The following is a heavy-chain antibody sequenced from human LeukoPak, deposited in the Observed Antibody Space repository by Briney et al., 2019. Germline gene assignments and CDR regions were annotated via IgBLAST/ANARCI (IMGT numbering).Heavy chain of an antibody. CDR1: GGSISSYY. CDR3: ARESETTLGGYFFGMDV. J-gene: IGHJ6*02. D-gene: IGHD3-16*01. V-gene: IGHV4-59*01. Sequence: NPSETLSLTCTVSGGSISSYYWSWIRQPPGKGLEWIGYIYHSGSANYNPSLKSRVTISVDTSKNQFSLRLSSVTAADTAVYYCARESETTLGGYFFGMDVWGQGTTVTVSS. CDR2: IYHSGSA.